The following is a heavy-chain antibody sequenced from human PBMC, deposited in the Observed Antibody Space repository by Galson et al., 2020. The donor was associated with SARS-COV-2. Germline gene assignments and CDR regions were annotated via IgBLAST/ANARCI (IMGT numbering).Heavy chain of an antibody. J-gene: IGHJ6*02. Sequence: GESLKISCAASGFTFNSYSINWIRQAPGKGLAWVSYISSSSTNIYYADSVKGRFTISRDNARNSLYLEMNSLRVEDTAVYYCARDASWAMFAMDVWGQGTTVTVSS. V-gene: IGHV3-21*01. D-gene: IGHD3-10*02. CDR2: ISSSSTNI. CDR3: ARDASWAMFAMDV. CDR1: GFTFNSYS.